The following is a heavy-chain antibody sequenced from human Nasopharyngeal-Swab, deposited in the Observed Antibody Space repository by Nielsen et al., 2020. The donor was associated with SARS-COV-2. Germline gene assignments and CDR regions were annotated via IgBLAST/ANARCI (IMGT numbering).Heavy chain of an antibody. Sequence: SVKVSCKASGGTFSSYAISWVRQAPGQGLEWMGGIIPIFGTANYAQKFQGRVTITADESTSTAYMELSSLRSDDTAVYYCARSGYVKVDYYYYGMDVWGQGTTVTVSS. J-gene: IGHJ6*02. V-gene: IGHV1-69*13. CDR3: ARSGYVKVDYYYYGMDV. CDR2: IIPIFGTA. CDR1: GGTFSSYA. D-gene: IGHD5-12*01.